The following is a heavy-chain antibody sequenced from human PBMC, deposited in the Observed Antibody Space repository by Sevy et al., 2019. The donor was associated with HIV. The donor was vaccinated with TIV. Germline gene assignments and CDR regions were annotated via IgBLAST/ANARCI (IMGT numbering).Heavy chain of an antibody. CDR3: TRQWDLYGSGSEQIDAFDI. Sequence: GGSLRLSCAASGFTFSGSAMHWVRQASGKGLEWVGRIRSKANSYATAYAASVKGRFTISRDDSKNTGYLQMNSLKTEDTAVYYCTRQWDLYGSGSEQIDAFDIWGQGTMVTVSS. CDR1: GFTFSGSA. J-gene: IGHJ3*02. V-gene: IGHV3-73*01. CDR2: IRSKANSYAT. D-gene: IGHD3-10*01.